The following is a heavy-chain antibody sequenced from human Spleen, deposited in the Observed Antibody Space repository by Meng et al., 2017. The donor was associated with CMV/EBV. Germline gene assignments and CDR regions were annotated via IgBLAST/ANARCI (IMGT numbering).Heavy chain of an antibody. J-gene: IGHJ4*02. CDR2: ISYDGNNK. V-gene: IGHV3-30*19. D-gene: IGHD3-3*01. Sequence: GESLKISCAASGFTFSSYAMHWVRQVPGKGLEWVAVISYDGNNKYYADSVKGRFTISRDNSKNMLYLEMNSLRAEDTAVYNCARDRGIYFWSGYPDYWGQGTLVTVSS. CDR3: ARDRGIYFWSGYPDY. CDR1: GFTFSSYA.